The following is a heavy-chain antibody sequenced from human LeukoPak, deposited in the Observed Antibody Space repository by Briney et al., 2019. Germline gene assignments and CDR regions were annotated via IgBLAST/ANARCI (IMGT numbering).Heavy chain of an antibody. Sequence: GGSLRLSCAVSGFTFSSYTMNWLRQAPGKGLEWVSSITGSSTYIYYADSVKGRFTISRDNAKNSLYLQMNSLRAEDTAVYYCARADYDFWSGYYEALFDYWGQGTLVTVSS. CDR1: GFTFSSYT. J-gene: IGHJ4*02. V-gene: IGHV3-21*01. CDR3: ARADYDFWSGYYEALFDY. D-gene: IGHD3-3*01. CDR2: ITGSSTYI.